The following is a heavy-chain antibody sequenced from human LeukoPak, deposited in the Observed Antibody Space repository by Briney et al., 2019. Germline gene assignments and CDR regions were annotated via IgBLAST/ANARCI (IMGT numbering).Heavy chain of an antibody. Sequence: GGSLRLSCAASGFTFSSYAMSWVRQAPGKGLEWVSDISGSGGSTYYADSVKGRFTISRDNSKNTLYLQMNSLRAEDTAVYHCAKVPYDSSGYYYFDYWGQGTLVTVSS. V-gene: IGHV3-23*01. J-gene: IGHJ4*02. D-gene: IGHD3-22*01. CDR1: GFTFSSYA. CDR2: ISGSGGST. CDR3: AKVPYDSSGYYYFDY.